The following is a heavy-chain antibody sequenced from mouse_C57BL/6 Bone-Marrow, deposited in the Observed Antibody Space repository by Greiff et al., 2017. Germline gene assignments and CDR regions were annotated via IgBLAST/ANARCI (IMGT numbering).Heavy chain of an antibody. CDR3: TLLLRLDY. CDR1: GFNIKDYY. V-gene: IGHV14-1*01. CDR2: IDPEDGDT. Sequence: VQLQQSGAELVRPGASVKLSCTASGFNIKDYYMHWVKQRPGQGLEWIGRIDPEDGDTEYAPKFQGKGTMTADTSSNTAYLQLSSLTSEDTTVYYCTLLLRLDYWGQGTTLTVSS. D-gene: IGHD1-1*01. J-gene: IGHJ2*01.